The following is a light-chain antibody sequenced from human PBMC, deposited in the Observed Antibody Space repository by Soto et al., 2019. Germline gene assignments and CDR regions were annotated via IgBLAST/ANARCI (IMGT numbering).Light chain of an antibody. CDR1: QSVSSN. CDR2: DSS. Sequence: EIVMTQSPATLSVSPGERAALSCRASQSVSSNLAWYQQKPGQPPRLLIYDSSTRATGFPDRFSGSGSGTDFTLTISRLEPEDFAVYYCQQYGSSPIAFGQGTRLEIK. J-gene: IGKJ5*01. V-gene: IGKV3-20*01. CDR3: QQYGSSPIA.